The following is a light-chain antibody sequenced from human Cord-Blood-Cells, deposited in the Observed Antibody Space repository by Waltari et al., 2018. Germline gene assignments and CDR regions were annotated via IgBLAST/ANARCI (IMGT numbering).Light chain of an antibody. CDR2: GGS. CDR3: CSYAGSSTYGV. V-gene: IGLV2-23*01. CDR1: SSDVGSYNL. J-gene: IGLJ3*02. Sequence: QSALTQPASVSGSPGPSITISCTGTSSDVGSYNLVSWSQQHPGKAPKLMIYGGSKRPLGVANRFSGSKSGHTASLTIAGLRAEDEADYYCCSYAGSSTYGVFGGGTKLTVL.